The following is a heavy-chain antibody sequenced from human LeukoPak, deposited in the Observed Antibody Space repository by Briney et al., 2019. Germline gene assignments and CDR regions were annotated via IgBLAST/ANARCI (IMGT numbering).Heavy chain of an antibody. Sequence: SETLSLTCTVSGASIRSYYWTWIRQPAGKGLEWIGRIYTNGISNPNPSLKSRVSMSQDTSKNQFSLKLSSVTAADTAVYYCARRGKIAAAGILDAFDIWGQGTMVTVSS. CDR3: ARRGKIAAAGILDAFDI. V-gene: IGHV4-4*07. CDR2: IYTNGIS. D-gene: IGHD6-13*01. CDR1: GASIRSYY. J-gene: IGHJ3*02.